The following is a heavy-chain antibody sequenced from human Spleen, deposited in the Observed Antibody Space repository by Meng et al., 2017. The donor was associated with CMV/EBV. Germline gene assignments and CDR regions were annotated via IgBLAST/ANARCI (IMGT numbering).Heavy chain of an antibody. D-gene: IGHD3-16*01. Sequence: GESLKISCAASGFTFSSFVINWVRQAPGKGLEWVSSISSSSSYIYYIDSVRGRFTISRDNSKNTLYLQMNSLRAEDTAVYFCAKVFSLGSYGHLAYWGQGTLVTVSS. CDR3: AKVFSLGSYGHLAY. V-gene: IGHV3-21*04. J-gene: IGHJ4*02. CDR2: ISSSSSYI. CDR1: GFTFSSFV.